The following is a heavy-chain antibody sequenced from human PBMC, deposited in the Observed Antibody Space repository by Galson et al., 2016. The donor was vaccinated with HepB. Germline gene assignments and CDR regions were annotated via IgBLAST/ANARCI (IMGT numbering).Heavy chain of an antibody. CDR3: ARDWYTYDAFDI. J-gene: IGHJ3*02. CDR2: IYYTGVT. CDR1: GGSISRGDYY. D-gene: IGHD1-1*01. Sequence: LSLTCSVSGGSISRGDYYWSWIRQSPGKGLEWIGYIYYTGVTYYNPSLKSRVTISVDTSKNQISLKLSSVTAADTAVYYCARDWYTYDAFDIWGQGTMVTVSS. V-gene: IGHV4-30-4*01.